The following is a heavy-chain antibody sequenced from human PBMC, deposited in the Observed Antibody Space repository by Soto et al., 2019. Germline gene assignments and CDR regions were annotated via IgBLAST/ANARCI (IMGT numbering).Heavy chain of an antibody. Sequence: QVQLQESGPGLVKPSQTLSLTCTVSGASINSGGDYWIWIRQLPGRGLEWIGYIYVSGSTYYNPYLESRVTISLDTSQNQFSLKLSSVTAAATAVYYCASGNAWGVMFAYWGQGTLVTVSS. CDR1: GASINSGGDY. V-gene: IGHV4-31*03. CDR2: IYVSGST. CDR3: ASGNAWGVMFAY. J-gene: IGHJ4*02. D-gene: IGHD3-16*01.